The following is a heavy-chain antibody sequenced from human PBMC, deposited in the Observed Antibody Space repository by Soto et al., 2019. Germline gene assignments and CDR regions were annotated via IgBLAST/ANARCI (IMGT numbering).Heavy chain of an antibody. CDR1: GFTFSNYT. CDR3: ARARTIGTTGYYYGMDV. D-gene: IGHD1-1*01. Sequence: EVQLVESGGGLVQPGGSLRLSCAASGFTFSNYTMNWVRQAPGKGLEWVSSISSSSSYIYYADSVKGRFTISRDNAKNSLYLQMNSLRAEDTAVYYCARARTIGTTGYYYGMDVWGQGTTVTVSS. CDR2: ISSSSSYI. J-gene: IGHJ6*02. V-gene: IGHV3-21*01.